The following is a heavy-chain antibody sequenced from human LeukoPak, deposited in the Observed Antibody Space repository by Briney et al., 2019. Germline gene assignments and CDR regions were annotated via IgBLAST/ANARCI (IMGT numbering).Heavy chain of an antibody. D-gene: IGHD5-12*01. CDR2: INHSGNA. Sequence: SETLSLTCAVYGGSFSGYYWSWIRQPPGKGLEYIGEINHSGNANYNPSLKSRVTISVDTSKNQFSLKLSSVTAADTAVYYCARGTGYSGYDYYFDYWGQGTLVTVSS. J-gene: IGHJ4*02. CDR1: GGSFSGYY. V-gene: IGHV4-34*01. CDR3: ARGTGYSGYDYYFDY.